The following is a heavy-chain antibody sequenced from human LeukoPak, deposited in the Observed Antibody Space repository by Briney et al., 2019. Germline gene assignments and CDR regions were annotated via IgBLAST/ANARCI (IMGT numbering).Heavy chain of an antibody. J-gene: IGHJ4*02. Sequence: GGSLRLSCAASGLTFSSYAMAWVRQAPGKGLGWVSAISGNGDSTYYAGSVKGRFTISRDNSKNTLYLQMNSLRAEDTAVYYCAKKAHSSTWSNFDYWGQGTLVTVSS. V-gene: IGHV3-23*01. CDR3: AKKAHSSTWSNFDY. CDR1: GLTFSSYA. CDR2: ISGNGDST. D-gene: IGHD6-13*01.